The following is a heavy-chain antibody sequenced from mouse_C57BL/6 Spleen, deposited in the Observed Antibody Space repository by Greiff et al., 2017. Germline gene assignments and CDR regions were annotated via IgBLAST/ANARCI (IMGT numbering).Heavy chain of an antibody. J-gene: IGHJ3*01. V-gene: IGHV14-4*01. CDR3: TTLYYCGSSDGFAY. CDR1: GFNIKDDY. CDR2: IDPVNGDT. Sequence: EVQLQQSGAELVRPGASVKLSCTASGFNIKDDYMPWVKQRPEQGLEWIGWIDPVNGDTEYASKFQGKAPLTADKSSSTADLQLSSLTSEDTAVYYCTTLYYCGSSDGFAYWGQGTLVTVAA. D-gene: IGHD1-1*01.